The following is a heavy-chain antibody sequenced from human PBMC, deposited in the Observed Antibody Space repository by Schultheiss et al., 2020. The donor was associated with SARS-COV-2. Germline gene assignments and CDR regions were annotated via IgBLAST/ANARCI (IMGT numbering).Heavy chain of an antibody. D-gene: IGHD6-13*01. J-gene: IGHJ5*02. Sequence: SGPTLVKPTQTLTLTCTFSGFSLSTSGVGVGWIRQPPGKALEWLARIDWDGTKFYSTSLKTRLTISKDTSKNQVVLTMTNLDPVDTATYYCAHSHYSSSWLNWFDPWGQGTLVTGSS. V-gene: IGHV2-70*12. CDR1: GFSLSTSGVG. CDR2: IDWDGTK. CDR3: AHSHYSSSWLNWFDP.